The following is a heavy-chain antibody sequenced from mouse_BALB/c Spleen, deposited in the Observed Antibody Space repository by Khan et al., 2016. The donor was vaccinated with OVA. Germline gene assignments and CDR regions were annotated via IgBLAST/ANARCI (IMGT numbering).Heavy chain of an antibody. V-gene: IGHV9-3-1*01. CDR3: ARVGYNGTMDC. D-gene: IGHD2-14*01. Sequence: QIQLVQSGPELKKPGETVQISCKASGFTFTNYGMNWVRQAPGKGLKWMGWINTYTGEPTFTDDFTGRFAFSLETSAGTAYLQIKSLENEDTATYFCARVGYNGTMDCWGQGTSVTVSS. CDR1: GFTFTNYG. J-gene: IGHJ4*01. CDR2: INTYTGEP.